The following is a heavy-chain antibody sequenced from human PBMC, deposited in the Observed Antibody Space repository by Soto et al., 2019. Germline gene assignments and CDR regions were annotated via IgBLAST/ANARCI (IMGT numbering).Heavy chain of an antibody. CDR1: GFTFSSYW. V-gene: IGHV3-7*05. D-gene: IGHD3-10*01. CDR2: IKQDGSEK. CDR3: ARDRAQS. J-gene: IGHJ5*02. Sequence: GFLRLSCAASGFTFSSYWTSWVRQAPGKGLEWVANIKQDGSEKYYVDSVKGRFTISRDNAKNSLYLQMNSLRAEDTAVYYCARDRAQSWGQGTLVTVSS.